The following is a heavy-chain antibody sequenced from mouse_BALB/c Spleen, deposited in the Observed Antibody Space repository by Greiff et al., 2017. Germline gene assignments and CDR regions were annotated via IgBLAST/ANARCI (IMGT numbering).Heavy chain of an antibody. J-gene: IGHJ3*01. Sequence: DVKLVESGGGLVKPGGSLKLSCAASGFTFSSYAMSWVRQTPEKRLEWVASISSGGSTYYPDSVKGRFTISRDNARNILYLQMSSLRSEDTAMYYCARGGYDYDGRFAYWGQGTLVTVSA. V-gene: IGHV5-6-5*01. CDR3: ARGGYDYDGRFAY. CDR1: GFTFSSYA. CDR2: ISSGGST. D-gene: IGHD2-4*01.